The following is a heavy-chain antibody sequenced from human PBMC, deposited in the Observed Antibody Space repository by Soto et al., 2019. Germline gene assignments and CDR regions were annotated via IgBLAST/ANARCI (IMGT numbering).Heavy chain of an antibody. V-gene: IGHV2-5*02. CDR3: AHIAGDRSNWYFDL. D-gene: IGHD7-27*01. CDR2: IYWDDDK. Sequence: QITLKESGPPLVKPTQTLTLTCTFSGFSLSTSGVGVGWIRQPPGKALEWLALIYWDDDKRYSPSLKSRLTITKDTSKNQVVLTMTNMDPVDTATYYCAHIAGDRSNWYFDLWGRGTLVTVSS. CDR1: GFSLSTSGVG. J-gene: IGHJ2*01.